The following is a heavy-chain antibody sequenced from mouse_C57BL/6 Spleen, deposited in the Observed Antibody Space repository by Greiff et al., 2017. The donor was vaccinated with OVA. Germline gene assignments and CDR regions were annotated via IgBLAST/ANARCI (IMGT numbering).Heavy chain of an antibody. J-gene: IGHJ4*01. D-gene: IGHD2-1*01. CDR1: GYTFTDYY. V-gene: IGHV1-26*01. Sequence: VQLQQSGPELVKPGASVKISCKASGYTFTDYYMNWVKQSHGKSLEWIGDINPNNGGTSYNQKFKGKATLTVDKSSSTAYMELRSLTSEDSAVYYCASPIYYGKGYYAMDYWGQGTSVTVSS. CDR3: ASPIYYGKGYYAMDY. CDR2: INPNNGGT.